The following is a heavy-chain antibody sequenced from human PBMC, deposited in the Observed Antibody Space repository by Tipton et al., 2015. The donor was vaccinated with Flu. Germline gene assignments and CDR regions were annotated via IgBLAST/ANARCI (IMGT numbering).Heavy chain of an antibody. CDR1: GFTFNDYG. Sequence: QLVQSGGGLVKPGGYLRLSCAASGFTFNDYGIHWVRQAPGKGLEWVGVASSDVRSQFYGDSVRGRFSISRDNFRNTVYLQMRGLTTEDTAVYYCAKGVLSSDYLEDDFFDHWGQGTLVTVSS. D-gene: IGHD4-17*01. V-gene: IGHV3-30*18. CDR2: ASSDVRSQ. CDR3: AKGVLSSDYLEDDFFDH. J-gene: IGHJ4*02.